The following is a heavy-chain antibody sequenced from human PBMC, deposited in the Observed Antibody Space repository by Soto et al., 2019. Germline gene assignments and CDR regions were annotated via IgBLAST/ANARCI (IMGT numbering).Heavy chain of an antibody. V-gene: IGHV4-59*08. J-gene: IGHJ5*02. D-gene: IGHD4-17*01. CDR1: GASITTHY. CDR3: ARQSYYGGYARSFDP. Sequence: PSETLSLTCTVSGASITTHYWAWIRQPPGTELEWIASISYSGDTDYNPSLKSRVSMSIDTSRNQFSLRLSSVTAADTAVYYCARQSYYGGYARSFDPWGQGTLVTVSS. CDR2: ISYSGDT.